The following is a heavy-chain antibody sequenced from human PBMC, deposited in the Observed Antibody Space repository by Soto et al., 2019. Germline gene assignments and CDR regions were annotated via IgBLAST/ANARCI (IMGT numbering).Heavy chain of an antibody. CDR2: ISAYNGNT. CDR3: ARNEYSSSQLDY. V-gene: IGHV1-18*01. CDR1: GGTFSSYA. Sequence: ASVKVSCKVSGGTFSSYAISWVRQAPGQGLEWMGWISAYNGNTNYAQKLQGRVTMTTDTSTNTAYMELRSLRSDDTAVYYCARNEYSSSQLDYWGQGTLVTVSS. D-gene: IGHD6-6*01. J-gene: IGHJ4*02.